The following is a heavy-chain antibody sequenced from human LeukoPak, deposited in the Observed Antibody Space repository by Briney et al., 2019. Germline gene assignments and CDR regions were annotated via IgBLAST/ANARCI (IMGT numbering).Heavy chain of an antibody. CDR1: GGSFSGYY. Sequence: PSETLSLTCAAYGGSFSGYYWSWIRQPPGKGLEWIGEINHSGSTNYNPSLKSRVTISVDTSKNQFSLKLSSVTAADTAVYYCARGLRPSRLGLDYWGQGTLVTVSS. V-gene: IGHV4-34*01. D-gene: IGHD3-9*01. J-gene: IGHJ4*02. CDR3: ARGLRPSRLGLDY. CDR2: INHSGST.